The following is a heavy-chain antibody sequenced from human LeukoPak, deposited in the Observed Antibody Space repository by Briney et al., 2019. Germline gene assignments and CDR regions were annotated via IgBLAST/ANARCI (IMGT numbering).Heavy chain of an antibody. CDR1: GFTFSSYA. V-gene: IGHV3-23*01. Sequence: PGGSLRLSCAASGFTFSSYAMSWVRQAPGKGLEWVSAISGSGGSTYYADSVKGRFTISRDNSKNTLYLQMNSLRAEDTAVYYCAKGIVVVPAAIHHDYWGQGTLVTVSS. J-gene: IGHJ4*02. D-gene: IGHD2-2*01. CDR3: AKGIVVVPAAIHHDY. CDR2: ISGSGGST.